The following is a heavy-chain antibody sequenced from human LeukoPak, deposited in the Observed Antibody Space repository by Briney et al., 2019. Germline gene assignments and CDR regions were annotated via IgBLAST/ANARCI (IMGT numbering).Heavy chain of an antibody. D-gene: IGHD3-9*01. CDR2: IIPIFGTA. CDR3: ARGDDILTGFDY. CDR1: GGTFSSYA. Sequence: SVKVSCKASGGTFSSYAISWVRQAPGQGLEWMGGIIPIFGTANYAQKFQGRVTITTDESTSTAYMELSSLRSEDTAVYYCARGDDILTGFDYWGQGTLVTVSS. V-gene: IGHV1-69*05. J-gene: IGHJ4*02.